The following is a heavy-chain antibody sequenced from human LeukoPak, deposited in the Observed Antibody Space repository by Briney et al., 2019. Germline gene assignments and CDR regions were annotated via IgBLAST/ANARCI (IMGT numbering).Heavy chain of an antibody. CDR2: IYSGGGT. D-gene: IGHD1-26*01. CDR1: GFTVSSSY. J-gene: IGHJ4*02. Sequence: GGSLRLSCEASGFTVSSSYMSWVRQAPGKGLEWVAIIYSGGGTYYADSVKGRFTISRDDSKNTLYLQVNSLRAEDTAMYYCARVGLAYFDYWGQGTLVTVSS. V-gene: IGHV3-66*01. CDR3: ARVGLAYFDY.